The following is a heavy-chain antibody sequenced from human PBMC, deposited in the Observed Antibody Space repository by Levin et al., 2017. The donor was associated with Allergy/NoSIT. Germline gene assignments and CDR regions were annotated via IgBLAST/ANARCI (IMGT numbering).Heavy chain of an antibody. V-gene: IGHV1-18*01. Sequence: ASVKVSCKASGYTFSSYGISWVRQAPGQGLEWMGWISAYNGNTIYVQKLQGRVTMTTDTSTSTAYMELRSLRSDDTAVYYCARAWGLSGQGNSGWGGEGYWGQGTLVTVSS. CDR2: ISAYNGNT. D-gene: IGHD6-19*01. J-gene: IGHJ4*02. CDR1: GYTFSSYG. CDR3: ARAWGLSGQGNSGWGGEGY.